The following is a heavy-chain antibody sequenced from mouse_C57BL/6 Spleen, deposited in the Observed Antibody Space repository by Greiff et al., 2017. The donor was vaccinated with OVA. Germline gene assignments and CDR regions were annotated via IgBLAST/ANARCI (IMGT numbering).Heavy chain of an antibody. CDR3: ARTGATPTVVAKVAMDY. J-gene: IGHJ4*01. CDR2: INPSNGGT. V-gene: IGHV1-53*01. Sequence: QVQLQQPGPELVKPGASVKLSCKASGHTFTSYWMHWVKQRPGQGLEWIGNINPSNGGTNYNEKFKSKATLTVDKSSSTAYMQLSSLTSEDSAVYYCARTGATPTVVAKVAMDYWGQGTSVTVSS. D-gene: IGHD1-1*01. CDR1: GHTFTSYW.